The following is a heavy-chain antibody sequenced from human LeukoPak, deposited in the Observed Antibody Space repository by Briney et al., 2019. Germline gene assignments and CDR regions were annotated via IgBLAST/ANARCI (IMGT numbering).Heavy chain of an antibody. Sequence: ASVKVSCKASGGTFSSYAISWVRQAPGQGLEWMGRIIPILGIANYAQKFQGRVTITADKSTSTAYMELSSLRSEDTAVYYCARGIQDSVVVVPAAIPPLGFDIWGQGTMVTVSS. D-gene: IGHD2-2*01. CDR2: IIPILGIA. CDR3: ARGIQDSVVVVPAAIPPLGFDI. V-gene: IGHV1-69*04. J-gene: IGHJ3*02. CDR1: GGTFSSYA.